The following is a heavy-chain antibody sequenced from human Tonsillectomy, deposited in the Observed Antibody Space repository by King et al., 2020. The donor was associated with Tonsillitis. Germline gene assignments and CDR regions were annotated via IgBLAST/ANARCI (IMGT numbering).Heavy chain of an antibody. Sequence: VQLVESGGGLVQPGRSLRLSCAASGFTFDDYAMHWVRQAPGKGLEWVSGISWNSGSIGYADSVKGRFTISRDNAKNSLYLQMNSLRAEDTALYYCAKASGTEQQLVWVWFDPWGQGTLVTVSS. J-gene: IGHJ5*02. D-gene: IGHD6-13*01. CDR2: ISWNSGSI. CDR1: GFTFDDYA. CDR3: AKASGTEQQLVWVWFDP. V-gene: IGHV3-9*01.